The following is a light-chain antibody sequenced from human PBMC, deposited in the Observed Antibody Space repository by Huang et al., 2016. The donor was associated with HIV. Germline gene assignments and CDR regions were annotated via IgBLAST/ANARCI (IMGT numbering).Light chain of an antibody. Sequence: DIQMTQSPSSLSAFVGDRVTITCRASQGISNSLAWYQHKPGKAPKLLVYTASRLENGVPSRFNGSGSGTDYTLTINTLQPEDFATYHCQQYYSTPTFGRGTKVAVK. V-gene: IGKV1-NL1*01. CDR3: QQYYSTPT. CDR1: QGISNS. CDR2: TAS. J-gene: IGKJ1*01.